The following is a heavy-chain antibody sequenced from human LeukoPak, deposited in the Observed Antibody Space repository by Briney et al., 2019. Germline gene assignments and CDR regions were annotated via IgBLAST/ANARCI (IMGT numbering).Heavy chain of an antibody. CDR3: ARVWYSSGWYRGY. V-gene: IGHV4-39*07. J-gene: IGHJ4*02. CDR2: IYYSVTT. CDR1: GDSISSSSYY. D-gene: IGHD6-19*01. Sequence: SETLSLTCTVSGDSISSSSYYWGWIRQPPGKGLEWIGSIYYSVTTYYNPSLKSRVTISVDTSKNQFSLKLSSVTAADTAVYYCARVWYSSGWYRGYWGQGTLVTVSS.